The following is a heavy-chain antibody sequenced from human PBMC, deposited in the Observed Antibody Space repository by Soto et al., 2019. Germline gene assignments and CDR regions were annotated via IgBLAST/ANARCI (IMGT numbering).Heavy chain of an antibody. CDR3: ARTYSSSWSPFDY. D-gene: IGHD6-13*01. Sequence: QVQLQQWGAGLLKPSETLSLTCAVYGGSFSGYYWSWIRQPPGKGLEWIGEINHSGGTNYNPSLMSRVTISVDTSKNQFSLRLSSVTAADTAVYYCARTYSSSWSPFDYWGQGTLVTVSS. CDR1: GGSFSGYY. V-gene: IGHV4-34*01. CDR2: INHSGGT. J-gene: IGHJ4*02.